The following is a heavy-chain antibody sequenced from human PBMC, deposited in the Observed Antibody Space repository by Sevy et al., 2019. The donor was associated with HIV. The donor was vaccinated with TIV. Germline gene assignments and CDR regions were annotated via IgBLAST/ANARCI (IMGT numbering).Heavy chain of an antibody. CDR2: TYCRSECFI. D-gene: IGHD3-22*01. V-gene: IGHV6-1*01. J-gene: IGHJ5*02. CDR3: ASGSPYYYDISGYIGFASDNWFDP. Sequence: SQTLSLTCAISGDSVSSNSASWNWIRQSPSRGLEWLGRTYCRSECFIDYAVSVKSRITINPDTSKNQFSLQLKSVTPEDTAVDYCASGSPYYYDISGYIGFASDNWFDPWGQGTLVTVSS. CDR1: GDSVSSNSAS.